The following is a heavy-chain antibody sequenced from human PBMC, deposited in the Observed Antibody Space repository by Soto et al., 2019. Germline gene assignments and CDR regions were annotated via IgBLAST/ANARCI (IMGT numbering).Heavy chain of an antibody. V-gene: IGHV4-39*01. D-gene: IGHD4-4*01. CDR2: IYYSGNT. Sequence: SETLSLTCTVSGGSISSSSYYWGWIRQPPGKGLEWIGSIYYSGNTYYNPSLKSRVTISVDTSKNQFSLKLSSVTAADTAVYYCARGYTVTYYYYGMDVWGQGTTVTVSS. J-gene: IGHJ6*02. CDR1: GGSISSSSYY. CDR3: ARGYTVTYYYYGMDV.